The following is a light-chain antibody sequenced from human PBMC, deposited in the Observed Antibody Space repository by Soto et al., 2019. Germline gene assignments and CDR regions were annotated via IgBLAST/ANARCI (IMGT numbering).Light chain of an antibody. J-gene: IGKJ3*01. CDR2: GAS. Sequence: EIVLTQSPGTMPLSPGERATLSCRASQSVSSSYLAWYQQKPGQAPRLLIYGASSRATGIPDRFSGSGSGTDFTLTISRLEPEDGAVYYCQQYGSSPFTFGPGTKVDIK. CDR1: QSVSSSY. CDR3: QQYGSSPFT. V-gene: IGKV3-20*01.